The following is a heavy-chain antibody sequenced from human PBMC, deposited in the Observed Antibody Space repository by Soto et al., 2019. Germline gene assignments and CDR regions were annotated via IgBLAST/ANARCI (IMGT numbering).Heavy chain of an antibody. CDR2: IYWNDDK. V-gene: IGHV2-5*01. Sequence: QITLKESGPPLVRPTQTLTLTCTFSGFSLSTSGLGVGWMRQPPGKALEWLALIYWNDDKRYSPSLKARLTITQDTSKNQVVLKMTNMDPVDTATYYCAHRPSGWYLFDYWGQGTLVTVSS. D-gene: IGHD6-19*01. J-gene: IGHJ4*02. CDR1: GFSLSTSGLG. CDR3: AHRPSGWYLFDY.